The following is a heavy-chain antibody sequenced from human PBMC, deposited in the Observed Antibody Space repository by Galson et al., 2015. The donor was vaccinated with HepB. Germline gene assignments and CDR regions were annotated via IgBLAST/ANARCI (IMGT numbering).Heavy chain of an antibody. Sequence: PAPVKPTQTLTLTCTFSGFSLSTSGVGVGWIRQPPGKALEWLALIYWNDDKRYSPSLKSRLTITKDTSKNQVVLTMTNMDPVDTATYYCAHRRGGSYYSYWGQGTLVTVSS. CDR1: GFSLSTSGVG. CDR3: AHRRGGSYYSY. D-gene: IGHD1-26*01. J-gene: IGHJ4*02. V-gene: IGHV2-5*01. CDR2: IYWNDDK.